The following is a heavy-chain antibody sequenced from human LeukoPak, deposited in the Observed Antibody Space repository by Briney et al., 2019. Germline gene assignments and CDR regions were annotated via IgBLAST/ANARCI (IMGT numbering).Heavy chain of an antibody. V-gene: IGHV4-39*01. CDR2: IYYSGST. CDR3: AAGRPVHYYGMDV. Sequence: PSETLSLTCTVSGGSISGSSYYWGWIRQPPGKGLEWIGSIYYSGSTYYNPSPKSRVTISVDTSKNQFSLKVSSVTAADTAVYYCAAGRPVHYYGMDVWGQGTTVTVSS. CDR1: GGSISGSSYY. J-gene: IGHJ6*02. D-gene: IGHD6-13*01.